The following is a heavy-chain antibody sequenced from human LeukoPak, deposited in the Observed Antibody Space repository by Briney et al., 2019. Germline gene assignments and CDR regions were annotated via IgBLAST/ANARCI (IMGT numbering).Heavy chain of an antibody. V-gene: IGHV3-48*02. CDR2: ISSSSSTI. CDR3: ARGSWYSSSWYNY. CDR1: GFTFSSYS. J-gene: IGHJ4*02. D-gene: IGHD6-13*01. Sequence: PGGSLRLSCAASGFTFSSYSMNWVRQAPGKGLEWISYISSSSSTIYYADSVKGRFTISRDNAKNSLYLQMNSLRDEDTAVYYCARGSWYSSSWYNYWGQGTLVTVSS.